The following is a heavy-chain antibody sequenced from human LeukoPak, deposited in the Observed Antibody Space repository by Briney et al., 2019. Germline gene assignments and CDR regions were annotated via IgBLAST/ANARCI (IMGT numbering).Heavy chain of an antibody. J-gene: IGHJ4*02. Sequence: GGSLRLSCAASGFTFSSYAMHWVRQAPGKGLEWVAVISYDGSNKYYADSVKGRFTISRDNSKNTLYLQMNSLRAEDTAVYYCAKPPYGYDLWSGYYYFDYWGQGTLVTVSS. V-gene: IGHV3-30-3*02. D-gene: IGHD3-3*01. CDR1: GFTFSSYA. CDR3: AKPPYGYDLWSGYYYFDY. CDR2: ISYDGSNK.